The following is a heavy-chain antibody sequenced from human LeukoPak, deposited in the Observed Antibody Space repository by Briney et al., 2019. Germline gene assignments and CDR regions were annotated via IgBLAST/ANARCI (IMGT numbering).Heavy chain of an antibody. Sequence: GGSLRLSCAASGNYWMHWVRQAPGKGLVWVSHINSDGSWTSYADSVKGRFTISRDNAKNSLYLQMNSLRAEDTAVYYCARVGYEYYDILTGYDYWGQGTLVTVSS. CDR3: ARVGYEYYDILTGYDY. V-gene: IGHV3-74*01. CDR2: INSDGSWT. D-gene: IGHD3-9*01. J-gene: IGHJ4*02. CDR1: GNYW.